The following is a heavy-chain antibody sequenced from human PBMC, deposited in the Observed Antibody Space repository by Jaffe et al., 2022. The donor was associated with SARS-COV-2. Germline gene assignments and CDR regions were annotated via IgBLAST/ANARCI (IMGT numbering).Heavy chain of an antibody. CDR1: GFTFSSYS. V-gene: IGHV3-21*01. J-gene: IGHJ1*01. Sequence: EVQLVESGGGLVKPGGSLRLSCAASGFTFSSYSMNWVRQAPGKGLEWVSSISSSSSYIYYADSVKGRFTISRDNAKNSLYLQMNSLRAEDTAVYYCAAVGYYDFWSGLPWGQGTLVTVSS. CDR2: ISSSSSYI. D-gene: IGHD3-3*01. CDR3: AAVGYYDFWSGLP.